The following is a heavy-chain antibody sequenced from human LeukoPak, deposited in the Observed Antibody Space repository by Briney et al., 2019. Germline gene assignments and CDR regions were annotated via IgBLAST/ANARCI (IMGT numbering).Heavy chain of an antibody. CDR2: INHSGST. D-gene: IGHD6-13*01. J-gene: IGHJ4*02. CDR3: ARLDSGYSSSWPFDY. V-gene: IGHV4-34*01. CDR1: GGSFSGYS. Sequence: SETLSLTCAVYGGSFSGYSWSWIRQPPGKGLEWIGEINHSGSTNYNPSLKSRVTITVDTSKNQFSLKLSSVTAADTAVYYCARLDSGYSSSWPFDYWGQGTLVTVSS.